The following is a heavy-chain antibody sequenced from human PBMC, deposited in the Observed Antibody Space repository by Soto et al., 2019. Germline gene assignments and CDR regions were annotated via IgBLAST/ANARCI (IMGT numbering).Heavy chain of an antibody. CDR2: ISYDGSNK. V-gene: IGHV3-30*18. CDR1: GFTFSSYG. J-gene: IGHJ5*02. CDR3: AKGGPSWFDP. Sequence: GGSRRLSCAASGFTFSSYGMHRVRQAPGKGLEWVAVISYDGSNKYYADSVKGRFTISRDNSKNTLYLQMNSLRAEDTAVYYCAKGGPSWFDPWGQGTLVTVSS.